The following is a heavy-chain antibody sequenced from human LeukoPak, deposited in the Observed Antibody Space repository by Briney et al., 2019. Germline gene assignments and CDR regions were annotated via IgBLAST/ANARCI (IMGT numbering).Heavy chain of an antibody. Sequence: GGSLRLSCAASGFTFSSYEMNWVRQAPGKGVEWISYISSSGSTIYYADSVKGRFTISRDNSKNTLYLQMNSLRAEDTAVYYCAKALEVTAIFDYWGQGTLVTVSS. V-gene: IGHV3-48*03. CDR1: GFTFSSYE. CDR2: ISSSGSTI. J-gene: IGHJ4*02. D-gene: IGHD2-21*02. CDR3: AKALEVTAIFDY.